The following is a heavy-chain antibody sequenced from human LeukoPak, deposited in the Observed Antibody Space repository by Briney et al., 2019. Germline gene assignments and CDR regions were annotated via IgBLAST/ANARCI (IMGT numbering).Heavy chain of an antibody. Sequence: ASVKVSCKASGYTFTSYYMHWVRQAPGQGLEWMGIINPSGGSTSYAQKFQGRVTVTRDTSTSTVYMELSSLRSEDTAVYYCAREAARGAFDIWGQGTMVTVSS. CDR3: AREAARGAFDI. J-gene: IGHJ3*02. CDR2: INPSGGST. V-gene: IGHV1-46*01. D-gene: IGHD6-13*01. CDR1: GYTFTSYY.